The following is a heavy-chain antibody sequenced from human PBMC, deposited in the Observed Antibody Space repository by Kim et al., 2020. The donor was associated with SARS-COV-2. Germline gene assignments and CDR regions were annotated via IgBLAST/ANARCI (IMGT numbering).Heavy chain of an antibody. Sequence: GGSLRLSCAASGFTFSSYSMNWVRQAPGKGLEWVSSISSSSSYIYYADSVKGRFTISRDNAKNSLYLQMNSLRAEDTAVYYCARDRPSITGTYGDFDCWGQGTLVTVSS. CDR1: GFTFSSYS. D-gene: IGHD1-7*01. J-gene: IGHJ4*02. CDR3: ARDRPSITGTYGDFDC. V-gene: IGHV3-21*01. CDR2: ISSSSSYI.